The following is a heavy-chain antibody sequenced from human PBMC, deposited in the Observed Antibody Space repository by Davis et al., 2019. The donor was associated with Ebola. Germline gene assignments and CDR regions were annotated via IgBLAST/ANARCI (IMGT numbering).Heavy chain of an antibody. V-gene: IGHV4-59*01. J-gene: IGHJ4*02. CDR1: GGSFSSYY. Sequence: SETLSLTCAVYGGSFSSYYWSWIRQPPGKGLEWIGNIYYSGSTNYNPSLKSRLTISVDTSKNQFPLKLSSVTAADTAVYYCARNRLWLDYFDYWGQGTLVTVSS. CDR2: IYYSGST. CDR3: ARNRLWLDYFDY. D-gene: IGHD6-19*01.